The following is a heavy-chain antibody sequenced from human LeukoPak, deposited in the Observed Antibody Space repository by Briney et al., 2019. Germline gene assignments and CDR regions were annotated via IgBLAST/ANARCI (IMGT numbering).Heavy chain of an antibody. CDR2: IYPGDSDT. D-gene: IGHD2-2*01. CDR1: GYSFTSYW. Sequence: GESLKISCKGSGYSFTSYWIGWVRQMPGKGLEWMGIIYPGDSDTRYSPSFQGQVTISADKSISTAYLQWSSLKASDTAMYYCARSGVVAAVTYNWFDPWGQGTLVTVSS. J-gene: IGHJ5*02. CDR3: ARSGVVAAVTYNWFDP. V-gene: IGHV5-51*01.